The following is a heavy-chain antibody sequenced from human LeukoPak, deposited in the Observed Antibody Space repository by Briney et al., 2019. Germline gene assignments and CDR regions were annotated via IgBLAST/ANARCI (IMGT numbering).Heavy chain of an antibody. J-gene: IGHJ6*03. D-gene: IGHD6-13*01. V-gene: IGHV1-69*06. CDR1: GGTFSSYA. CDR3: AETLFQCCSSSSPYYYYMDV. CDR2: IIPIFGTA. Sequence: SVKVSCKASGGTFSSYAISWVRQAPGQGLEWMGGIIPIFGTANYAQKFQGRVTITADKSTSTAYMELSSLRSEDTAVYYCAETLFQCCSSSSPYYYYMDVWGKGTTVTVSS.